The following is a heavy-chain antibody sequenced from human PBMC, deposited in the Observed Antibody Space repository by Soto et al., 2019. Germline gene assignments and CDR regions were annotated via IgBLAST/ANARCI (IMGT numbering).Heavy chain of an antibody. Sequence: ASVKVSCKASGYTFTSYGISWVRQAPGQGLEWMGIINPSGGSTSYAQKFQGRVTMTRDTSTSTVYMELSSLRSEDTAVYYCARNYDFWSGYSPNIGMDVWGQGTTVTVSS. D-gene: IGHD3-3*01. CDR1: GYTFTSYG. CDR3: ARNYDFWSGYSPNIGMDV. V-gene: IGHV1-46*01. J-gene: IGHJ6*02. CDR2: INPSGGST.